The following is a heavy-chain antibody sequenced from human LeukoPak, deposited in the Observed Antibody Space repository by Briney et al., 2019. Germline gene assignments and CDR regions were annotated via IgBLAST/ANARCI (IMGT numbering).Heavy chain of an antibody. J-gene: IGHJ5*02. CDR1: GFTFSDYW. CDR2: IKYDGSEK. CDR3: AGYYSAGSWTGFDP. Sequence: PGGSLRLSCAASGFTFSDYWMNWVRQAPGKGLEWVANIKYDGSEKYYVDSVEGRFTISRDNAKKSLYLHMDSLRDDDTAVYYCAGYYSAGSWTGFDPWGQGTLVSVSS. V-gene: IGHV3-7*03. D-gene: IGHD2-15*01.